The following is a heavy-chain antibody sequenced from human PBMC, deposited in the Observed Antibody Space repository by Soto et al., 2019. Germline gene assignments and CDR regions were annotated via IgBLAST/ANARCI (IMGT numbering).Heavy chain of an antibody. V-gene: IGHV3-23*01. Sequence: PGGSLRLSCAASGFTFSSYAMSWVRQAPGKGLEWVSAISGSGGSTYYADSVKGRFTISRDNSKNTLYLQMSSLRAEDTAVYYCAKGVAVAGTVGHYYYYGMDVWGQGTTVTVSS. D-gene: IGHD6-19*01. CDR3: AKGVAVAGTVGHYYYYGMDV. CDR2: ISGSGGST. CDR1: GFTFSSYA. J-gene: IGHJ6*02.